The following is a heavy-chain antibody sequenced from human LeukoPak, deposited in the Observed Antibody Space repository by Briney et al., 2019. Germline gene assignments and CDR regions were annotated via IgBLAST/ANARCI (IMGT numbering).Heavy chain of an antibody. J-gene: IGHJ5*02. V-gene: IGHV4-61*02. CDR2: IHTSGST. CDR3: ARGGYYGSGNDFRFDP. D-gene: IGHD3-10*01. CDR1: GGSISSGNYY. Sequence: PSQTLSLTCTGSGGSISSGNYYWSWIRQPAGKGLEWIGRIHTSGSTNYKPSLKSRVTISGDTSKNQFSLKLSSVTAADTAVYYCARGGYYGSGNDFRFDPWGQGTLVTVSS.